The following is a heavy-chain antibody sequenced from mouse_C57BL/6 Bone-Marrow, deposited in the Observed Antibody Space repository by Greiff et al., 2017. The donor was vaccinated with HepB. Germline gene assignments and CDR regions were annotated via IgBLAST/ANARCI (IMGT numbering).Heavy chain of an antibody. Sequence: EVMLMESGEGLVKPGGSLKLSCAASGFTFSSYAMSWVRQTPEKRLEWVAYISSGGDYIYYADTVKGRFTISRDNARNTLYLQMSSLKSEDTAMYYCTRDYSNYDFDYWGQGTTLTVSS. CDR1: GFTFSSYA. D-gene: IGHD2-5*01. V-gene: IGHV5-9-1*02. CDR3: TRDYSNYDFDY. CDR2: ISSGGDYI. J-gene: IGHJ2*01.